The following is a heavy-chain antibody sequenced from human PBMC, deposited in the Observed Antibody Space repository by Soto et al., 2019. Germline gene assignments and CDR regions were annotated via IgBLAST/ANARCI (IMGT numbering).Heavy chain of an antibody. CDR3: ARRQTSGYNRYFDS. CDR2: TIPTFGAG. J-gene: IGHJ4*02. CDR1: GGTFSSNP. D-gene: IGHD5-12*01. V-gene: IGHV1-69*06. Sequence: SVKVSCKASGGTFSSNPISWLRQAPGQGLEWMGGTIPTFGAGSYAQRFQGRLTITADKSTNTAYMELSSLRPEDTAVYYCARRQTSGYNRYFDSWGQGTLVTVSS.